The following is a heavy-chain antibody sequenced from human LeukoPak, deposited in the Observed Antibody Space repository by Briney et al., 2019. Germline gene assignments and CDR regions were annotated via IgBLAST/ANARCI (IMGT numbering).Heavy chain of an antibody. CDR2: ISSSSSYI. CDR1: GFTFSSYS. Sequence: GGSLRLSCAASGFTFSSYSMNWVRQAPGKGLEWVSSISSSSSYIYYADSVKGRFTISRDNAKNSLYLQMNSLRAEDTAVYYCARDPISLRVAAAGTMHWGQGTLVTVSS. J-gene: IGHJ4*02. D-gene: IGHD6-13*01. CDR3: ARDPISLRVAAAGTMH. V-gene: IGHV3-21*01.